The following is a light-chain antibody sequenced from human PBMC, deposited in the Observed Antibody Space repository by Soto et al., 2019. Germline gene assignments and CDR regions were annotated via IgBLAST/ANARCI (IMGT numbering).Light chain of an antibody. CDR2: EVS. CDR1: SSDVGGYNY. V-gene: IGLV2-14*01. Sequence: QSALTQPASVSGSPGQSITISCTGTSSDVGGYNYVSWYQQHPGKAPKLIIYEVSNRPSGISNRFSGSKSGNTASLTISGLQAEDEADYYCSSYTSSSTRVFGGGTQLIVL. J-gene: IGLJ2*01. CDR3: SSYTSSSTRV.